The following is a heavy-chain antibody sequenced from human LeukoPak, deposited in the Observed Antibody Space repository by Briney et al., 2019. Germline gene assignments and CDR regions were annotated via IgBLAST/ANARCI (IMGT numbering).Heavy chain of an antibody. D-gene: IGHD5-18*01. J-gene: IGHJ4*02. Sequence: SETLSLTCTVSGYSISSGYYWGWIRQPPGKGLEWIGSIYHSGSTYYNPSLKSRVTISVDTSKNQFSLKLSSVTAADTAVYYCARSDTAMVDDYWGQGTLVTVSS. CDR1: GYSISSGYY. V-gene: IGHV4-38-2*02. CDR2: IYHSGST. CDR3: ARSDTAMVDDY.